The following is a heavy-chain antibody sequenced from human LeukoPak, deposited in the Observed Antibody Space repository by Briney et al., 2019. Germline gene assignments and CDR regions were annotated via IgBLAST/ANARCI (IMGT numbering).Heavy chain of an antibody. D-gene: IGHD2-21*02. Sequence: GGSQRLSCTTSGFTFGDYGMSWFRQAPGKGLEWVGFIRSKTYGGTTEYAASVKGRFTITRDDSKNIAYLQMNSLKTEDTAVYYCSRLRRVNCGGACYSFDYWGQGTLVTVSS. CDR3: SRLRRVNCGGACYSFDY. J-gene: IGHJ4*02. CDR1: GFTFGDYG. CDR2: IRSKTYGGTT. V-gene: IGHV3-49*03.